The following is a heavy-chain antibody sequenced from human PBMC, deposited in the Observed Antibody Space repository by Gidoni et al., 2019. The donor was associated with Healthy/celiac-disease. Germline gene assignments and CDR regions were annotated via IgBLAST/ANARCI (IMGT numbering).Heavy chain of an antibody. J-gene: IGHJ4*02. CDR1: GGYCSGYY. CDR3: ASASCSGGSCYSYYFDY. CDR2: INHSGST. Sequence: QVQLQQWGAGQLKHSETLSITCAVYGGYCSGYYWSWSRQTPGTGLEWIGEINHSGSTNYHPSLKSRVPISVDPSQTQFSLKLSSVTAADTAVYYCASASCSGGSCYSYYFDYWGQGTLVPVSS. D-gene: IGHD2-15*01. V-gene: IGHV4-34*01.